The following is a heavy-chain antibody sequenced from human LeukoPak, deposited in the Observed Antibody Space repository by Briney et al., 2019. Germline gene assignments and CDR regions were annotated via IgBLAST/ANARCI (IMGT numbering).Heavy chain of an antibody. Sequence: GGSLRLSCAASGFTFSGSAMHWVRQASGKGLEWVGRIRSKGNSYASADAASGKGRFTIARDNSKTTAYLQMNSLKPEDTAVYYCTRRITGTTRYYWGQGTLVTVSS. J-gene: IGHJ4*02. CDR3: TRRITGTTRYY. D-gene: IGHD1-7*01. CDR2: IRSKGNSYAS. CDR1: GFTFSGSA. V-gene: IGHV3-73*01.